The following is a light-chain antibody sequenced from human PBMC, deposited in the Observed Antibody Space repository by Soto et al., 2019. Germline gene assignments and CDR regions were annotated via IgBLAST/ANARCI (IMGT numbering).Light chain of an antibody. CDR3: PQYNIYSWT. CDR2: KAS. CDR1: ESISTW. V-gene: IGKV1-5*03. J-gene: IGKJ1*01. Sequence: QLTKTTSTLAASFGDRVPIPCRASESISTWVDWYQQKPGKAPNLLIYKASSLESGVPSRFSGSGSGTEFTLTISSLQPDDFATYYCPQYNIYSWTFGQG.